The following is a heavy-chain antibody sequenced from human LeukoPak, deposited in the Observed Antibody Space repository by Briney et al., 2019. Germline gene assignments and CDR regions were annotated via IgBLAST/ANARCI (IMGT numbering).Heavy chain of an antibody. V-gene: IGHV3-23*01. CDR3: AKDMGYCSSATCYGLDY. CDR1: GFTVSDYS. Sequence: GGSLRLSCAASGFTVSDYSMAWVRQAPGKGLEWVSAISGSGSYTDYADSVKGRFTISKDNSKNTLFLQMNSLRAEDTAIYYCAKDMGYCSSATCYGLDYWGQGTLVTVSS. CDR2: ISGSGSYT. D-gene: IGHD2-2*01. J-gene: IGHJ4*02.